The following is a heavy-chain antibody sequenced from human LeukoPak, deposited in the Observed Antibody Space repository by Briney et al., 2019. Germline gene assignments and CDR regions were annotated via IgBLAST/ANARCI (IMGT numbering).Heavy chain of an antibody. V-gene: IGHV4-34*01. D-gene: IGHD5-18*01. CDR3: AREPYVDTAMVTEGDY. Sequence: SETLSLTCAVYGGSFSGYYWSWIRQPPGKGLEWIGEINHSGSTNYNPSPKSRVTISVDTSKNQFSLKLSSVTAADTAVYYCAREPYVDTAMVTEGDYWGQGTLVTVSS. J-gene: IGHJ4*02. CDR2: INHSGST. CDR1: GGSFSGYY.